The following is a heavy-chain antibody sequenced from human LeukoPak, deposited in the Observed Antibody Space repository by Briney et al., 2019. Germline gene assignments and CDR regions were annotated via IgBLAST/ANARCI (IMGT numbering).Heavy chain of an antibody. J-gene: IGHJ4*02. V-gene: IGHV3-30*18. CDR3: AKGDSGYSYADIDY. Sequence: PGRSVRLSCAASGFTFSSYGMHWVRQAPGKGLEWVAVISYDGSNKYYADSVKGRFTISRDNSKNTLYPQMNSLRAEDTAVYYCAKGDSGYSYADIDYWGQGTLVTVST. CDR1: GFTFSSYG. CDR2: ISYDGSNK. D-gene: IGHD5-18*01.